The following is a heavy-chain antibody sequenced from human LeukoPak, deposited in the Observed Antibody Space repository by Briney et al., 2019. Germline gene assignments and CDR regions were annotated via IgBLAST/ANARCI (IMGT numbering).Heavy chain of an antibody. CDR3: ARDAQGFFAMTFVLDAFDI. V-gene: IGHV4-4*07. Sequence: SETLSLTCTVSGGSISSYYWSWIRQPAGKGLEWIGRIYTSGSTNYNPSLNSRVTMSVDTSKNQFSLKLSSVTAADTAVYYCARDAQGFFAMTFVLDAFDIWGQGTMVTVSS. CDR2: IYTSGST. D-gene: IGHD2-2*01. CDR1: GGSISSYY. J-gene: IGHJ3*02.